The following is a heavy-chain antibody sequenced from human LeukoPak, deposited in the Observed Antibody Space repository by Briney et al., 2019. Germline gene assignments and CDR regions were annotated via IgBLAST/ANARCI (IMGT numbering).Heavy chain of an antibody. J-gene: IGHJ4*02. CDR2: ISYDGSNK. V-gene: IGHV3-30-3*01. D-gene: IGHD6-19*01. CDR3: ARSPADFSSGWYFDY. Sequence: GGSLSLSCGTSGFTFSSYAMHWVRRAPGKGPEWVAVISYDGSNKYYADSVKGRFTISRDNSKNTLYLQMNSLRAEDTAVYYCARSPADFSSGWYFDYWGQGTLVTVSS. CDR1: GFTFSSYA.